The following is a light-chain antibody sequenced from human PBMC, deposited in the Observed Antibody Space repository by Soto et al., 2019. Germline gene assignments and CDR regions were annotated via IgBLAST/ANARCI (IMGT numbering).Light chain of an antibody. CDR2: KAS. Sequence: DIQMTQSPSTLSASVGDRVTITCRASQSISSWLAWYQQKPGKAPNLLIYKASSLARGVPSRFSGSGSGTEFTRTISRLQPDDFATYYFQQHNSSWTLGQGTKVEIK. CDR3: QQHNSSWT. V-gene: IGKV1-5*03. CDR1: QSISSW. J-gene: IGKJ1*01.